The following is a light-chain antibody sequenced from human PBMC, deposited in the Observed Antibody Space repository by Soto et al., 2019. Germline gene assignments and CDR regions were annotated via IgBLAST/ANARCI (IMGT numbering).Light chain of an antibody. CDR2: GAS. V-gene: IGKV3-15*01. CDR1: QSVSSN. Sequence: EIVMTQSPATLSVSPGERATLCCRASQSVSSNLAWYQQKSGQAPRLLIYGASTRATGIPARFSGSGSGTEFTLTISSLQSEDFAVYYCQQYNKWPPWTFGQGTKVEIK. J-gene: IGKJ1*01. CDR3: QQYNKWPPWT.